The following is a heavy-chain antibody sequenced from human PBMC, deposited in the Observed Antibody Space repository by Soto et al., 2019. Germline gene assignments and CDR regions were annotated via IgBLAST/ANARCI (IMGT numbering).Heavy chain of an antibody. CDR1: GGSISSYY. D-gene: IGHD6-13*01. J-gene: IGHJ4*02. Sequence: QVQLQESGPGLVKPSETLSLTCTVSGGSISSYYWSWIRQPPGKGLEWIGYIYYSGSTNYNPSLKSRVTIPVATSKTQSSLKLSSVTAADPAVYYCARFVAAAGYYFDYWGQGTLVTVSS. CDR2: IYYSGST. CDR3: ARFVAAAGYYFDY. V-gene: IGHV4-59*01.